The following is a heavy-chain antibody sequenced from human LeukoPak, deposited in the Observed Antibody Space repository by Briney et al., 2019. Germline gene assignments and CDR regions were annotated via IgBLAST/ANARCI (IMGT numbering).Heavy chain of an antibody. CDR2: ISGGGGSI. D-gene: IGHD4-17*01. Sequence: GGSLRLSCAASGFTFSSYAMSWVRQAPGKGLEWVSAISGGGGSIYYADSVKGRFTLSRDNAKNSLYLQMNSLRDEDTAVYYCARGDYGDRDLDYWGQGTLVTVSS. J-gene: IGHJ4*02. CDR1: GFTFSSYA. CDR3: ARGDYGDRDLDY. V-gene: IGHV3-23*01.